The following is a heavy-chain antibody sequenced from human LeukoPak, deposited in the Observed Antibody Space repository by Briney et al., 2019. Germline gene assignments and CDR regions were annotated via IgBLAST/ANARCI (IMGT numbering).Heavy chain of an antibody. CDR2: INHSGST. D-gene: IGHD6-19*01. Sequence: SETLSLTCVVYGGSSSAYYWNWIRQPPGKGLEWIGEINHSGSTNSNPSLKSRVTISVDTSKNQFSLKLSSATAADTAVYYCARGSFSGWYVAYWGQGTLVTVSS. J-gene: IGHJ4*02. CDR3: ARGSFSGWYVAY. V-gene: IGHV4-34*01. CDR1: GGSSSAYY.